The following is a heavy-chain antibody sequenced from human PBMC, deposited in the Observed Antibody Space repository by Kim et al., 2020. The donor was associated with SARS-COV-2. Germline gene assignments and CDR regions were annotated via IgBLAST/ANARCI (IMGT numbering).Heavy chain of an antibody. D-gene: IGHD6-6*01. J-gene: IGHJ6*02. Sequence: FQGRVTITADESTSTAYMELSSLRSEDTAVYYCARGQYSSSVLTYSGMDVWGQGTTVTVSS. CDR3: ARGQYSSSVLTYSGMDV. V-gene: IGHV1-69*01.